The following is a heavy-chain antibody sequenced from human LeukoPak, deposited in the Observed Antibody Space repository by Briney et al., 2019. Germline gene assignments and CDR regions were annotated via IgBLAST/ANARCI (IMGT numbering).Heavy chain of an antibody. CDR3: AKEISGSYYFHDAFDI. Sequence: PGGSLRLSCAASGFTFSSYAMGWVRQAPGKGLEWVSAISGSGGSTYYADSVKGRFTISRDNSKNTLYLQMNSLRAEDTAVYYCAKEISGSYYFHDAFDIWGQGTMVTVSS. D-gene: IGHD1-26*01. CDR1: GFTFSSYA. CDR2: ISGSGGST. J-gene: IGHJ3*02. V-gene: IGHV3-23*01.